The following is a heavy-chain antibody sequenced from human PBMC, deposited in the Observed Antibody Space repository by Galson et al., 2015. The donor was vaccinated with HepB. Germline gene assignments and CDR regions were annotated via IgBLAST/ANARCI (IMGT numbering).Heavy chain of an antibody. CDR2: IYSGGST. CDR1: GFTVSSNY. V-gene: IGHV3-66*01. J-gene: IGHJ3*02. Sequence: SLRLSCAASGFTVSSNYMSWVRQAPGKGLEWVSVIYSGGSTYYADSVKGRFTISRDNSKNTLYLQMNSLRAEDTAVYYCARLTLWADAFDIWGQGTMVTVSS. D-gene: IGHD3-10*01. CDR3: ARLTLWADAFDI.